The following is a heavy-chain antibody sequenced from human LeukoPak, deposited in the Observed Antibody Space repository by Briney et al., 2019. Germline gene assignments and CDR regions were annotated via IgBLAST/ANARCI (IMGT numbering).Heavy chain of an antibody. CDR1: GGSISSYY. D-gene: IGHD6-25*01. CDR2: IYTSGST. Sequence: SETLSLTCTVSGGSISSYYWSWIRQPAGKGLEWIGRIYTSGSTNYNPSLKSRVTMSVDTSKNQFSLKLSSVTAADTAVYYCARGGNGYSSGWYYYYYMDVWGKGTTVTISS. V-gene: IGHV4-4*07. J-gene: IGHJ6*03. CDR3: ARGGNGYSSGWYYYYYMDV.